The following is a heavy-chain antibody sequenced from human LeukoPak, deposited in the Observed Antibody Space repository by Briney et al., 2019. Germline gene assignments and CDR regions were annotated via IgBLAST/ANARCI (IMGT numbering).Heavy chain of an antibody. CDR3: ASGIVVVPAAYGGHYYYMDV. V-gene: IGHV1-69*05. CDR1: GGTFSSYA. J-gene: IGHJ6*03. D-gene: IGHD2-2*01. CDR2: IIPIFGTA. Sequence: SVKVSCKASGGTFSSYAISWVRQAPGQGLEWMGGIIPIFGTANYAQKFQGRVTITTDESTSTAYMELSSLRSEDTAVYYCASGIVVVPAAYGGHYYYMDVWGKGTTVTVSS.